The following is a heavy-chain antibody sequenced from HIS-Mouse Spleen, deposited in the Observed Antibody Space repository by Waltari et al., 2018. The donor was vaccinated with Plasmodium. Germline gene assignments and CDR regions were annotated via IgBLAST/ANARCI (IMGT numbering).Heavy chain of an antibody. CDR3: ARGDRVKQWLDY. CDR1: GGSFSGYY. D-gene: IGHD6-19*01. V-gene: IGHV4-34*01. J-gene: IGHJ4*02. CDR2: INHGGST. Sequence: QVQLQQWGAGLLKPSETLSLTCAVYGGSFSGYYWSWIRQPPGKGLEWIGEINHGGSTNYNPSLKIRVTISVDTSKNQFSLKLSSVTAADTAVYYCARGDRVKQWLDYWGQGTLVTVSS.